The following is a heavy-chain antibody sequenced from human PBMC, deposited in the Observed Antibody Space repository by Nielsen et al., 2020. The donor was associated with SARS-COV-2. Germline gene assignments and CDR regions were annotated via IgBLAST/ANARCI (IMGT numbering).Heavy chain of an antibody. CDR3: AKDDWYFDL. J-gene: IGHJ2*01. V-gene: IGHV3-9*01. CDR2: ISWNSGSI. Sequence: SLKISCAASGFTFDDYAMHWVRQAPGKGLEWVSGISWNSGSIGYADSVKGRFTISRDNAKNSLYLQMNSLRAEDTALYYCAKDDWYFDLRGRGTLVTVSS. CDR1: GFTFDDYA.